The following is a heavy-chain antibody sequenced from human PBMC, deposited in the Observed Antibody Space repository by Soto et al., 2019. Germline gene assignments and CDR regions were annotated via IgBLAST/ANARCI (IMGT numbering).Heavy chain of an antibody. D-gene: IGHD3-3*01. J-gene: IGHJ6*03. CDR2: LNPNNGNT. V-gene: IGHV1-8*01. CDR1: ENTFTNYD. Sequence: QAQLEQSGAEVKEPGASVKVSCKASENTFTNYDIIWVRQAPGQGLERMGWLNPNNGNTGYAPKFRGRVTMTRDPSKRTAFMEMSSLRAEDTAVYYCSRSEVGDYMDVWGKGTTVTVSS. CDR3: SRSEVGDYMDV.